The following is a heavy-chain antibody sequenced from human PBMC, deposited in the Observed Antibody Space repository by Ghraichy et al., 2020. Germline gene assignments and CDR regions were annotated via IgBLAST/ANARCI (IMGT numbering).Heavy chain of an antibody. V-gene: IGHV3-53*01. D-gene: IGHD6-19*01. Sequence: GGSLRLSCAASGFTVSNTYMSWVRQAPGKGLEWVSVFYSGGSKDYADSVKGRFTISRDNSKNTLYLQMNSPKDEDTAVYYCVRHSSGGWSFDFWGQGTLVTVS. CDR3: VRHSSGGWSFDF. J-gene: IGHJ4*02. CDR2: FYSGGSK. CDR1: GFTVSNTY.